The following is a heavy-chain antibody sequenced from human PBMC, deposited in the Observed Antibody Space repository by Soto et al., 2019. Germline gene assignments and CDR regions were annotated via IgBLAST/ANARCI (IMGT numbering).Heavy chain of an antibody. CDR2: ISYDGSNK. CDR1: GFTFSSYA. J-gene: IGHJ6*02. V-gene: IGHV3-30-3*01. D-gene: IGHD4-4*01. CDR3: ARAPGGTVAYYYYGIDV. Sequence: QVQLVESGGGVVQPGRSLRLSCAASGFTFSSYAMHWVRQAPGKGLEWVAVISYDGSNKYYADSVKGRFTISRDNSKNTLYLQMNSLRAEDTAVYYCARAPGGTVAYYYYGIDVWGQGTTVTVSS.